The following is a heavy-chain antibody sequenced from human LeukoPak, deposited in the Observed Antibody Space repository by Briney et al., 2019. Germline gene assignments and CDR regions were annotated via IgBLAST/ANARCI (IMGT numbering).Heavy chain of an antibody. V-gene: IGHV4-39*01. D-gene: IGHD3-22*01. J-gene: IGHJ4*02. CDR2: IYYSGST. Sequence: MSSETLSLTCTVSGGSISSSSYYWGWIRQPPGKGLEWIGSIYYSGSTYYNPSLKSRVTISVDTSKNQFSLKLSSVTAADTAVYYCARRSRDLHYYDSSGYHRAENWGQGTLVTVSS. CDR1: GGSISSSSYY. CDR3: ARRSRDLHYYDSSGYHRAEN.